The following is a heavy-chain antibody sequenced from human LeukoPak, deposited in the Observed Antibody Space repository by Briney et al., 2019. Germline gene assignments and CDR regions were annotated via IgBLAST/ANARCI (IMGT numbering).Heavy chain of an antibody. Sequence: GGSLRLSCAASGFTFSSYSMNWVRQAPGKGLEWVSSISSSSSYIYYADSVKGRFTISRDNAKNSLYLQMNSLRAEDTAVYYCARDRSIAVAGDKNYYYYMDVWGKGTTVTVSS. CDR3: ARDRSIAVAGDKNYYYYMDV. D-gene: IGHD6-19*01. CDR1: GFTFSSYS. J-gene: IGHJ6*03. V-gene: IGHV3-21*01. CDR2: ISSSSSYI.